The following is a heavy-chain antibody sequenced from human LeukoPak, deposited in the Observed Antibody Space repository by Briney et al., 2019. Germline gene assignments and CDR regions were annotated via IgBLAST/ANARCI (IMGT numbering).Heavy chain of an antibody. V-gene: IGHV3-21*01. CDR2: ISSSSSYI. CDR3: ARDRPGVVPTRHNWFDP. Sequence: GGSLRLSCAASGFTFSSYSMNCVRQAPGKGLEWVSSISSSSSYIYYADSVKSRFTISRDNAKNSLYLQMNSLRAEDTAVYYCARDRPGVVPTRHNWFDPWGQGTLVTVSS. CDR1: GFTFSSYS. J-gene: IGHJ5*02. D-gene: IGHD2-2*01.